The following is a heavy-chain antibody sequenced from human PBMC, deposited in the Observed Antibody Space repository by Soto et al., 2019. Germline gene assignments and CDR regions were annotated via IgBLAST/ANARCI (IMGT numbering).Heavy chain of an antibody. CDR3: AGQVAARRWWFEA. Sequence: SATLSLTCTVSGGSIRSSSYYWGWIRQPPGKGLDLIGSIYCSGISYYNPSLKSRDTISVDTSKNQFSLKLSSATAADMAVDDCAGQVAARRWWFEAWVQGALVTVSS. CDR2: IYCSGIS. J-gene: IGHJ5*02. V-gene: IGHV4-39*01. CDR1: GGSIRSSSYY. D-gene: IGHD6-6*01.